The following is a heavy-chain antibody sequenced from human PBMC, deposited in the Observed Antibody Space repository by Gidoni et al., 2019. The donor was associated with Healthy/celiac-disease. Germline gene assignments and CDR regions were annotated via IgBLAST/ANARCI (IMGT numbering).Heavy chain of an antibody. V-gene: IGHV3-23*01. D-gene: IGHD5-18*01. Sequence: VQLLESGGGLVQPGRSLRLSCAATGSPFSSYAMSWVRQAPGKGLEWVSAISGSGGSTYYADAVKGRFTISRDNSKNTLNLQMNSLRAEDTAVYYCAKIAGYSYGYVGDAFDIWGQGTMVTVSS. CDR3: AKIAGYSYGYVGDAFDI. CDR2: ISGSGGST. J-gene: IGHJ3*02. CDR1: GSPFSSYA.